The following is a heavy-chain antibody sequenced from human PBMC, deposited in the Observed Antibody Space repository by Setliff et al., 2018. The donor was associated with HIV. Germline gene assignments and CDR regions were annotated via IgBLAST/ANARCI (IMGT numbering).Heavy chain of an antibody. D-gene: IGHD6-19*01. CDR2: VHHSGSA. Sequence: SETLSLTCAVYGESFSDYSWTWIRQPPGKGLEGIGDVHHSGSANYNPSPKSRVTISVDTSKNQFSLKLSSLTAADTAVYYCVMAVADKGVYYFDYWGQGTLVTVSS. J-gene: IGHJ4*02. V-gene: IGHV4-34*01. CDR3: VMAVADKGVYYFDY. CDR1: GESFSDYS.